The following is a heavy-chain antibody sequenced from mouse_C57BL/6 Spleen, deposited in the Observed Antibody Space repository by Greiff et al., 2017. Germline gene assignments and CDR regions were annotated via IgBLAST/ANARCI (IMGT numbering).Heavy chain of an antibody. CDR1: GFTFSSYA. CDR3: AIDQGGLYARYFDV. Sequence: EVQLQQSGGGLVKPGGSLKLSCAASGFTFSSYAMSWVRQTPEKRLEWVATISDGGSYTYYPDNVKGRFTISRDNAKNNLYLQMSHLKSEDTAMYYCAIDQGGLYARYFDVWGTGTTVTVSS. CDR2: ISDGGSYT. D-gene: IGHD2-3*01. J-gene: IGHJ1*03. V-gene: IGHV5-4*01.